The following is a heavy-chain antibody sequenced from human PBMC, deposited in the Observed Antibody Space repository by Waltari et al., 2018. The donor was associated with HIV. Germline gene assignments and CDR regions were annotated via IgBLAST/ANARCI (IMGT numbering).Heavy chain of an antibody. CDR1: DGSFSGYY. CDR3: ARGSWGSGMDV. Sequence: QVRLQQWGAGLLKPSETLSLTCAVYDGSFSGYYWSWIRQPPGKGLECIGEINHSGSINYIPSLKSRVIISLDRYKNQFSLKLTSVTAADTALYYCARGSWGSGMDVWGLGTTVIVSS. J-gene: IGHJ6*02. D-gene: IGHD7-27*01. CDR2: INHSGSI. V-gene: IGHV4-34*01.